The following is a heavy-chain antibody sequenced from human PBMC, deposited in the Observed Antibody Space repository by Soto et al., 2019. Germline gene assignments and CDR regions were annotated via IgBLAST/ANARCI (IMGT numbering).Heavy chain of an antibody. CDR2: IGYTGDT. V-gene: IGHV3-13*01. CDR1: GFNLGLYD. Sequence: PVGSLRLSCVASGFNLGLYDMHCVRQGPGKRLEWVSAIGYTGDTYYLDSVKGRFISSRQNDKNFLSLEMKNLRAGDTAMYFCARGKKAVMPVENRAFDIWGRGTMVTVSS. CDR3: ARGKKAVMPVENRAFDI. D-gene: IGHD2-21*01. J-gene: IGHJ3*02.